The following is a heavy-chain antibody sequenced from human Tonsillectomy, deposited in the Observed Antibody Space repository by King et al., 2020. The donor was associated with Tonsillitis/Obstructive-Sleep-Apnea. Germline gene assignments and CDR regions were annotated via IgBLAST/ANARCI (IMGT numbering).Heavy chain of an antibody. CDR3: ARGTPETAYDI. CDR1: GGSFSGYY. Sequence: VQLQQWGAGLLKPSETLSLTCAVQGGSFSGYYWTWIRQSPGKGLEWIGEISHSGTTNHSPSLKSRVTISVDTSKRQFSLKLSSVKDADTGVYYCARGTPETAYDIWGQETMVAVSS. J-gene: IGHJ3*02. CDR2: ISHSGTT. V-gene: IGHV4-34*01. D-gene: IGHD1-14*01.